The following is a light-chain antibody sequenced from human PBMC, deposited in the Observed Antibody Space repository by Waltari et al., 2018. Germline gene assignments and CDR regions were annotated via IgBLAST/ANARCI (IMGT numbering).Light chain of an antibody. CDR3: QQYGSSPYT. J-gene: IGKJ2*01. V-gene: IGKV3-20*01. CDR1: HRLSGTY. Sequence: EIVLTQSPGTLALSPGERATLACRAGHRLSGTYLAWYQQKPGQAPRLLIYGASNRATGIPDRFSGSGSGTDFTLTIKRLEPEDFAVYYCQQYGSSPYTFGQGTKLEIK. CDR2: GAS.